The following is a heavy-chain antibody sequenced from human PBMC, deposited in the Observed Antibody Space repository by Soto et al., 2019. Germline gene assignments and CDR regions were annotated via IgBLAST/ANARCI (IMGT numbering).Heavy chain of an antibody. J-gene: IGHJ4*02. CDR3: ARESEDLTSNFDY. Sequence: GGSLRLSCAASGFTFTRYSMNWVRQAPGKGLEWVSSISSTTNYIYYGDSMKGRFTISRENAKNSLYLEMKSLRAQDTAVYYCARESEDLTSNFDYWGQGTLVTVSS. CDR2: ISSTTNYI. CDR1: GFTFTRYS. V-gene: IGHV3-21*06.